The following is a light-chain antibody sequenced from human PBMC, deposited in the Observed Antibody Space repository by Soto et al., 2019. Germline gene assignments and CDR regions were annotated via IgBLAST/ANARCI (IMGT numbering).Light chain of an antibody. CDR2: DAS. J-gene: IGKJ1*01. V-gene: IGKV1-5*01. Sequence: DIQMTQSPSTLSGSVGDRVTITCRASQSISSWLAWYQQKPGKAPNLLIYDASSLESGVPSRFSGSGSGTEFTLTISSLQPDDFATYYCQQYNSYPTFGQGTKVDI. CDR3: QQYNSYPT. CDR1: QSISSW.